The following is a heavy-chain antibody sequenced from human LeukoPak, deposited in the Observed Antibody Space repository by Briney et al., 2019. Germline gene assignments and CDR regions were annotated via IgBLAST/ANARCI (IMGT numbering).Heavy chain of an antibody. CDR3: ARLYGGYVGYFDY. J-gene: IGHJ4*02. Sequence: SETLSLTCNVSGGSVTSSNYYWGWVRQPPGEGLEWIGAIYYSGSTYYNASLRSRVTISVDTSKNHFSRKLSSVAAADTAVFYCARLYGGYVGYFDYWGQGTLVTVSS. V-gene: IGHV4-39*01. D-gene: IGHD5-12*01. CDR2: IYYSGST. CDR1: GGSVTSSNYY.